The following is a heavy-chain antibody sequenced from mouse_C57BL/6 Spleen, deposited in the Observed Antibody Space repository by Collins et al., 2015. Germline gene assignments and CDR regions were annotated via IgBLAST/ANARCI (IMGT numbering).Heavy chain of an antibody. Sequence: SSGGDYIYYADTVKGRFTISRDNARNTLYLQMSSLKSEDTAMYYCTRALDAMDYWGQGTSVTVFS. V-gene: IGHV5-9-1*02. J-gene: IGHJ4*01. CDR2: SSGGDYI. CDR3: TRALDAMDY.